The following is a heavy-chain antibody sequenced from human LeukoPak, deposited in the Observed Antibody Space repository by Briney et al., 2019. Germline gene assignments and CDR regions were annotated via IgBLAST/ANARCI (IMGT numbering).Heavy chain of an antibody. V-gene: IGHV3-23*01. D-gene: IGHD3-16*01. CDR1: GITLSNYG. Sequence: GGSLRLSCAVSGITLSNYGMSWVRQAPGKGLEWVAGISDSGGSTNYADSVKGRFTISRDNPKNTLYLQMNSLRAEDTAVYYCADDLGSPEDYWGQGTLVTVSS. CDR2: ISDSGGST. J-gene: IGHJ4*02. CDR3: ADDLGSPEDY.